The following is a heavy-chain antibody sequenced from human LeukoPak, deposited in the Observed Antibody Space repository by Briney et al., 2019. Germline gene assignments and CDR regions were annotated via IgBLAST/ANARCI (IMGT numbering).Heavy chain of an antibody. D-gene: IGHD2-2*01. CDR2: IYSGGST. J-gene: IGHJ4*02. V-gene: IGHV3-53*01. CDR1: GFNVSSTY. Sequence: GGSLRLSCAASGFNVSSTYMSWVRQAPGKGLEWVSVIYSGGSTYYADSVKGRFTISRDNSKNTLYLQMNSLRAEDTAVYYCARGSIVVVPAADYWGQGTLVTVSS. CDR3: ARGSIVVVPAADY.